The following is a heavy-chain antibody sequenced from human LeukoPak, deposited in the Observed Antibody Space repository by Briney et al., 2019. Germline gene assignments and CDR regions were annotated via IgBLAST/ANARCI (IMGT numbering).Heavy chain of an antibody. CDR1: GGPISDYY. V-gene: IGHV4-59*01. J-gene: IGHJ3*02. CDR3: VRDKSPTPDTSGQDGFDI. Sequence: PSGTLSLTCTVSGGPISDYYWIWIRQPPGKGLEWIWYIYSTGSTNPNPPRKSRLTISVDTSKNQSFLNLKSVTTADTAVYYCVRDKSPTPDTSGQDGFDIWGQGTLVTVPS. CDR2: IYSTGST. D-gene: IGHD4-23*01.